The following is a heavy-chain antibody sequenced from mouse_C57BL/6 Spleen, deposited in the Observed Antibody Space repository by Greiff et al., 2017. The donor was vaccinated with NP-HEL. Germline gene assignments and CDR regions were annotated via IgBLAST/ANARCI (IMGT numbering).Heavy chain of an antibody. J-gene: IGHJ2*01. CDR2: IYPRSGNT. CDR3: AEYGSYCGY. CDR1: GYTFTSYG. V-gene: IGHV1-81*01. Sequence: VQLQESGAELARPGASVKLSCKASGYTFTSYGISWVKQRTGQGLEWIGEIYPRSGNTYYNEKFKGKATLTADKSSSTAYMELRSLTSEDSAVYFCAEYGSYCGYGGKGTTLTVSS. D-gene: IGHD2-10*02.